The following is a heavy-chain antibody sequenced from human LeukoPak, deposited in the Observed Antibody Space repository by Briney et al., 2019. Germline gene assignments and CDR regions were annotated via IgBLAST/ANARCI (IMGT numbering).Heavy chain of an antibody. CDR2: IYHIGST. Sequence: LSDTLSLTCAVYGGSFRGYYWRWIRQPPPKGLEWIGEIYHIGSTNYNPPLTSRVTLPVDTSKNQFSLKLRSVTPADTAVYYCARGRIQQWKYNWFDPWGQGTLVSVSS. V-gene: IGHV4-34*01. J-gene: IGHJ5*02. D-gene: IGHD5-18*01. CDR1: GGSFRGYY. CDR3: ARGRIQQWKYNWFDP.